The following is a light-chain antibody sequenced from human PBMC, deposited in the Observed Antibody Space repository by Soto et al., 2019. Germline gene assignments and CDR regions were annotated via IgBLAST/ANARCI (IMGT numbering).Light chain of an antibody. V-gene: IGKV1-9*01. Sequence: IQLTQSPSSLSASVGDRVTITCRASQGIGSHLAWYQQKPGEAPKLLIFAASTLQSGVPSRFSGSGSGTYFTLTISSLQAEDFATYYCQQLSTYPSTFGGGTKVDIK. CDR2: AAS. CDR1: QGIGSH. J-gene: IGKJ4*01. CDR3: QQLSTYPST.